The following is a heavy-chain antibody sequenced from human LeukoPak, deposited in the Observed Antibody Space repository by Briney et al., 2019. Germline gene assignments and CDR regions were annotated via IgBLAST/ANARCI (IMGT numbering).Heavy chain of an antibody. V-gene: IGHV1-8*01. J-gene: IGHJ6*02. Sequence: ASVKVSCKASGYTFTSYDINWVRQATGQGLEWMGWMNPNSGNTGYAQKFQGRVTMTRNTSISTAYMELSSLRSEDTAVYYRARNLHSNYYYYGLDVWGQGTTVTVSS. CDR3: ARNLHSNYYYYGLDV. CDR2: MNPNSGNT. D-gene: IGHD4-11*01. CDR1: GYTFTSYD.